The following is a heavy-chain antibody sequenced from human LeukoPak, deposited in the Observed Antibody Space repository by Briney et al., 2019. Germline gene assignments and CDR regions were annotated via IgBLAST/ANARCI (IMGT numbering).Heavy chain of an antibody. CDR3: VREDTPATANY. Sequence: GGSLRLPCAATGFTSVNYAMSWVRQAPGKGLEWVSAISGSGGSTYYADSVTGRFTISRDNSKDTLFLQMHSLRPGDTAVYYCVREDTPATANYWGQGTLVTISS. CDR2: ISGSGGST. D-gene: IGHD2-21*02. CDR1: GFTSVNYA. J-gene: IGHJ4*02. V-gene: IGHV3-23*01.